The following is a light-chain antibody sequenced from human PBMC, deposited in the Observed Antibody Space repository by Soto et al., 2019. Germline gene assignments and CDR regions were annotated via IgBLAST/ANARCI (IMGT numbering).Light chain of an antibody. CDR3: QQYDQWPIT. Sequence: ELERTPYTDNLSVCPRVGATLSGLASQPVSDKLAWYQQKPGQAPRLLIYGASARALGIPDRFSGSGSGTEFRFTVTSLQSEDFAVYYCQQYDQWPITVGEGRLLEIK. CDR2: GAS. J-gene: IGKJ5*01. V-gene: IGKV3-15*01. CDR1: QPVSDK.